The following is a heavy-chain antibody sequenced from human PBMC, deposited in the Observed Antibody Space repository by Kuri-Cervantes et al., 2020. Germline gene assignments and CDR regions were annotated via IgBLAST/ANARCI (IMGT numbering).Heavy chain of an antibody. J-gene: IGHJ4*02. CDR2: INTNTGSP. V-gene: IGHV7-4-1*02. CDR1: GYTFTSYA. Sequence: ASVKVSCKASGYTFTSYAMNWVRQAPGQGLEWMGWINTNTGSPTCAQGFTGRFVFSLDTSVSTAYLQISSLKAEDTAVYYCARDTDYGDYASFLVFDYWGQGTLVTVSS. D-gene: IGHD4-17*01. CDR3: ARDTDYGDYASFLVFDY.